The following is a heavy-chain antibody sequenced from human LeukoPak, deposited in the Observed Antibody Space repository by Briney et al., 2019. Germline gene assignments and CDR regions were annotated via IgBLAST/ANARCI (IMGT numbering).Heavy chain of an antibody. V-gene: IGHV3-74*01. CDR2: VNSDGSWT. CDR1: GNYW. J-gene: IGHJ4*02. Sequence: GGSLRLSCAASGNYWMHWVRQVPGKGLVWVSRVNSDGSWTSYADSVKGRFTISKDNAKNTVYLQMNSLRAEDTAVYYCVSFYETYWGRGTLVTVSS. CDR3: VSFYETY. D-gene: IGHD2/OR15-2a*01.